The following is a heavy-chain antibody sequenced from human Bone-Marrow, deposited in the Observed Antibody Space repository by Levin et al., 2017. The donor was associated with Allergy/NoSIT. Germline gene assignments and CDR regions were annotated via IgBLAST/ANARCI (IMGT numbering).Heavy chain of an antibody. V-gene: IGHV3-13*01. J-gene: IGHJ6*02. D-gene: IGHD3-16*01. CDR2: IGTATDT. CDR1: GFTFSSYD. Sequence: GGSLRLSCAASGFTFSSYDMHWVRQGPGKGLEWVASIGTATDTYYPDSVKGRFTVSRENAENSLYLQVSSLRAGDTAVYYCARGDSSWGIYGMDVWGQGTTVTVSS. CDR3: ARGDSSWGIYGMDV.